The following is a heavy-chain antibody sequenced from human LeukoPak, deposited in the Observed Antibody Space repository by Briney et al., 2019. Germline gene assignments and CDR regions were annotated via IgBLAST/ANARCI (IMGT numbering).Heavy chain of an antibody. D-gene: IGHD6-19*01. CDR3: TKELHVAVAVADYYYFYMDV. J-gene: IGHJ6*03. Sequence: GGSLRLSCAASGFAFSSFAMGWVRQSPGKGLEWLSTINGGGNTTFYSDSVKGRFTISRDNSKNTLYLHMDSLRPDDTAMYYCTKELHVAVAVADYYYFYMDVWVRGTAVTVSS. CDR1: GFAFSSFA. CDR2: INGGGNTT. V-gene: IGHV3-23*01.